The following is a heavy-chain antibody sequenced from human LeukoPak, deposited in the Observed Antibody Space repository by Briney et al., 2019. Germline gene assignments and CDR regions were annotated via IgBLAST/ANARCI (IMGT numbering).Heavy chain of an antibody. CDR2: INSSGGST. J-gene: IGHJ4*02. CDR1: GYTLTSYY. D-gene: IGHD3-3*01. Sequence: GASVKVSCKSSGYTLTSYYMHCVRQAPGQGLEWMGIINSSGGSTSYAQKFQGRVTMTRDTSTSTVYMELSSLRPEDTAVYYCARGFPAGPDDYWGQGTLVTVSS. V-gene: IGHV1-46*01. CDR3: ARGFPAGPDDY.